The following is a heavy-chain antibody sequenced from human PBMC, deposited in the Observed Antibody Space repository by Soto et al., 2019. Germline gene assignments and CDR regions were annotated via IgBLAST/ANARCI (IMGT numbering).Heavy chain of an antibody. CDR2: ISSSSSTI. D-gene: IGHD6-13*01. Sequence: GGSLRLSCAASGFTFSSYSMNWVRQAPGKGLEWVSYISSSSSTIYYADSVKGRFTISRDNAKNSLYLQMNSLRDEDTAVYYCARTLAAAAYYYYYGMDGWAQGTTVTVSS. CDR3: ARTLAAAAYYYYYGMDG. CDR1: GFTFSSYS. V-gene: IGHV3-48*02. J-gene: IGHJ6*02.